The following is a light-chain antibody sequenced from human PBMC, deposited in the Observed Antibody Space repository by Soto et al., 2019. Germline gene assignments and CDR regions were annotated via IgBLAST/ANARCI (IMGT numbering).Light chain of an antibody. J-gene: IGKJ5*01. CDR2: DSS. CDR1: QSVSSY. V-gene: IGKV3D-20*01. Sequence: IVLTQSPATLSLSPGERATLSCGASQSVSSYLAWYQQKPGLAPRLVIYDSSIRATGIPDRFSGSGSGTDFTLTISGLEPEDFAMYFCQQYGNSPQITFGQGTRLEI. CDR3: QQYGNSPQIT.